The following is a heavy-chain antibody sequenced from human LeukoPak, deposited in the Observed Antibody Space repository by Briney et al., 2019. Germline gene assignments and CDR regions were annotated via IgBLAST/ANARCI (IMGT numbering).Heavy chain of an antibody. CDR3: ARGLFGEFREFDY. Sequence: GGSLRLSCAASGFTFSSYWMHWVRQAPGKGLVWVSRINSDGSSTSYADSVKGRFTISRDNAKNTLYLQMNSLRDEDTAVYYCARGLFGEFREFDYWGQGTLVTVSS. CDR1: GFTFSSYW. J-gene: IGHJ4*02. D-gene: IGHD3-10*02. V-gene: IGHV3-74*01. CDR2: INSDGSST.